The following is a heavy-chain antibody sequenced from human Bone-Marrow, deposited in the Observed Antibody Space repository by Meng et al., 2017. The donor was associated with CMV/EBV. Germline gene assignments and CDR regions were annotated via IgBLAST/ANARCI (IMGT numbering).Heavy chain of an antibody. V-gene: IGHV1-46*02. D-gene: IGHD5-18*01. CDR3: ARVGLWLRHPPPHDY. J-gene: IGHJ4*02. Sequence: ASVKVSCKASGYNFNKYFIHWVRQAPGQGLEWMAIFDPSDGSTTYAQKFVARVTMSSDTSTSTVYMELSRLRSEDTAVYYCARVGLWLRHPPPHDYWGQGTLVTVSS. CDR2: FDPSDGST. CDR1: GYNFNKYF.